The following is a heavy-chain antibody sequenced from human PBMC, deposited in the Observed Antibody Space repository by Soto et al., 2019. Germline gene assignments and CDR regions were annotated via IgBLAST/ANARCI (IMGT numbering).Heavy chain of an antibody. D-gene: IGHD3-10*01. Sequence: QVQLVQSGAELKKPGASVKVSCKASGYTFSNYDMNWVRQATGQGPEWIGWVNPNNGDTGYAQRFQGRVTLTTDISTTTAYMELTSLRSEYTAIYHCAKVSRKGSAIDFDYWGQGTLITVSS. J-gene: IGHJ4*02. V-gene: IGHV1-8*01. CDR3: AKVSRKGSAIDFDY. CDR2: VNPNNGDT. CDR1: GYTFSNYD.